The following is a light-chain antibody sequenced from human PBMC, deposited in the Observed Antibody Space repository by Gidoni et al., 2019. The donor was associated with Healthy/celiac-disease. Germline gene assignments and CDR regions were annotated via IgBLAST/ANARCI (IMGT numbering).Light chain of an antibody. V-gene: IGKV4-1*01. J-gene: IGKJ2*01. Sequence: DIVMTQSPDSLAVSLGERATINCKSSQSVLYSSNNKNYLALYQQKPGQPPKLLIYWASTRESGVPDRFIGSGSGTDFTLTISSLQAEDVAVYYCQQYYSTWYTFGQXTKLEIK. CDR1: QSVLYSSNNKNY. CDR2: WAS. CDR3: QQYYSTWYT.